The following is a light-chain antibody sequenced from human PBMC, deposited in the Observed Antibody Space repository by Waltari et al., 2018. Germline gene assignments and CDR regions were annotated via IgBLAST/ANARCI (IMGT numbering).Light chain of an antibody. V-gene: IGKV3-20*01. CDR3: QHYVSLPVT. CDR1: QSIGRS. CDR2: GTS. J-gene: IGKJ1*01. Sequence: EIVLTQSPGTLSLSTGERATLSFRASQSIGRSLAWYQQKPGQPPRLLIYGTSNRATGIPDRFSGGGSATDFSLTISRLEPEDVAMYYCQHYVSLPVTFGQGTKVEIK.